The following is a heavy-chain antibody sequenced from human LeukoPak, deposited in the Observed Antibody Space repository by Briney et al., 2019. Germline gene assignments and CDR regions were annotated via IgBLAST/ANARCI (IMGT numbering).Heavy chain of an antibody. CDR3: ANGLKMSSGWYPEI. D-gene: IGHD6-19*01. CDR1: GFIFSSYG. Sequence: PGGSLRLSCAASGFIFSSYGMHWVRQAPGKGLEWVSLISWDGGSTYYADSVKGRFTISRDNSKNSLYLQMNNLRPEDTALYYCANGLKMSSGWYPEIWGQGTTVTVS. V-gene: IGHV3-43D*03. J-gene: IGHJ3*02. CDR2: ISWDGGST.